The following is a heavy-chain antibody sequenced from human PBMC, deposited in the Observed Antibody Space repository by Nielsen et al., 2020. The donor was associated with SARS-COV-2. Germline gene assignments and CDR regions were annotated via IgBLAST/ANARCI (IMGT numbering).Heavy chain of an antibody. J-gene: IGHJ6*02. D-gene: IGHD2-2*01. CDR3: AREGPHCSSTSCYGYYYYGMDV. V-gene: IGHV3-48*04. CDR1: GFTFRNAW. CDR2: ISSSGSTI. Sequence: GESLKISCVASGFTFRNAWMTWVRQAPGKGLEWVSYISSSGSTIYYADSVKGRFTISRDNAKNSLYLQMNSLRAEDTAVYYCAREGPHCSSTSCYGYYYYGMDVWGQGTTVTVSS.